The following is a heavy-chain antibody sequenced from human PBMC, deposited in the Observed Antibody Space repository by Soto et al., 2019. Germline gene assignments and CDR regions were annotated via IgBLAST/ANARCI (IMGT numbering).Heavy chain of an antibody. V-gene: IGHV3-13*01. J-gene: IGHJ4*02. CDR1: GFTFSSND. Sequence: EVQLVESGGGLVQPGGSLRLSCAASGFTFSSNDMHWVRQATGKGREWVSAIGTAGDTYYPGSVKGRFTISRENAKNSLYLQMNSLRAEDTAVYYCARAGAYYDSSGYIRYYFDYWGQGTLVTVSS. CDR3: ARAGAYYDSSGYIRYYFDY. CDR2: IGTAGDT. D-gene: IGHD3-22*01.